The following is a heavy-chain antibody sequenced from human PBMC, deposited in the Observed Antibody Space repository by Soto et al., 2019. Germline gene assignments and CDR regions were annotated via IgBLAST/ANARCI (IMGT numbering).Heavy chain of an antibody. CDR2: ISRFGNT. V-gene: IGHV3-23*01. Sequence: GGSLRLSCAASGFTLSDYGLTWVRQAPGKGLEWVSTISRFGNTYYADSVKGRFAISRDTSKNTLNLPMDSLRAEDTAVYYCVSHCSGSGCSIQYFDYKGQGTLVTAFS. CDR3: VSHCSGSGCSIQYFDY. J-gene: IGHJ4*02. D-gene: IGHD2-15*01. CDR1: GFTLSDYG.